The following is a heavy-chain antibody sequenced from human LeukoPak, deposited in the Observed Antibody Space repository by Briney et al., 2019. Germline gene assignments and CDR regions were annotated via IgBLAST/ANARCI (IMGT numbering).Heavy chain of an antibody. CDR1: GGSISSYY. J-gene: IGHJ4*02. CDR2: MYYRGSI. V-gene: IGHV4-59*01. Sequence: SETLSLTCTVSGGSISSYYWSWVRQPPGKGLEWIGYMYYRGSINYNPSLKSRVTISADTSKNQFSLKLSSVTAADTAVYYCARVWGSGWYFDYWGQGTLVTVSS. D-gene: IGHD6-19*01. CDR3: ARVWGSGWYFDY.